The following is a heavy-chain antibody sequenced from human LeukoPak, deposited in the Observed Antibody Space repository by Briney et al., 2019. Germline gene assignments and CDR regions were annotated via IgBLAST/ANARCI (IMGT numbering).Heavy chain of an antibody. D-gene: IGHD4-23*01. CDR3: ASSPGGNWFDP. J-gene: IGHJ5*02. CDR1: GGSISSGGYY. Sequence: SETLSLTCTVSGGSISSGGYYWSWIRQHPGKGLEWIGYIYYSGTTYYNPFLKSRVTISVDTSKNQFSLKLSSVTAADTAVYYCASSPGGNWFDPWGQGTLVTVSS. CDR2: IYYSGTT. V-gene: IGHV4-31*03.